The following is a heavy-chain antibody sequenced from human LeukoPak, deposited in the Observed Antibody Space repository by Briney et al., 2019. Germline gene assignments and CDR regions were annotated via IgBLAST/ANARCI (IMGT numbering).Heavy chain of an antibody. CDR2: IRYDGSNK. CDR3: ARAHAGSGYSFFDY. J-gene: IGHJ4*02. CDR1: GFTFSSYG. V-gene: IGHV3-30*02. D-gene: IGHD3-22*01. Sequence: GGSLRLSCAASGFTFSSYGMHWVRQAPGKGLEWVAFIRYDGSNKYYADSVKGRFTISRDNAKNSLYLQMNSLRAEDTAVYYCARAHAGSGYSFFDYWGQGTLVTVSS.